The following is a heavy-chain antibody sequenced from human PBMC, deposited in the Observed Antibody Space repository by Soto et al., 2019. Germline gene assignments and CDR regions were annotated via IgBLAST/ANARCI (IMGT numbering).Heavy chain of an antibody. Sequence: GGSLRLSCAASGFTFSSYWMSWVRQAPGKGLEWVANIKQDGSEKYYVDSVKGRLTISRDNAKNSLYLQMNSLRAEDTAVYYCAREDIVVVPPHYYYYYMDVWGKGTTVTVSS. J-gene: IGHJ6*03. CDR2: IKQDGSEK. V-gene: IGHV3-7*01. CDR3: AREDIVVVPPHYYYYYMDV. CDR1: GFTFSSYW. D-gene: IGHD2-2*01.